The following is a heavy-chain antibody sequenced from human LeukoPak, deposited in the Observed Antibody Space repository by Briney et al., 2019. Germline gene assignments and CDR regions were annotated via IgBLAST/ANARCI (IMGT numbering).Heavy chain of an antibody. CDR3: ARDRKGYSYEGQYYFDY. V-gene: IGHV3-11*01. CDR1: GFTFSDYY. CDR2: ISSSGTTI. Sequence: GGSLRLSCAVSGFTFSDYYMSWIRQAPGKGLEWVSYISSSGTTIYYADSVKGRFTISRDNAKNSLYLQMNSLRAEDTAVYYCARDRKGYSYEGQYYFDYWGQGTLVTVSS. J-gene: IGHJ4*02. D-gene: IGHD5-18*01.